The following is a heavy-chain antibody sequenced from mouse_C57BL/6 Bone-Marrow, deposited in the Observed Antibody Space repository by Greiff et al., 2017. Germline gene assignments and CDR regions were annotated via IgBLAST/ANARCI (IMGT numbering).Heavy chain of an antibody. CDR2: IWRGGST. V-gene: IGHV2-5*01. CDR3: AKKGDWEKDAMDY. J-gene: IGHJ4*01. CDR1: GFSLTSYG. Sequence: VQLVESGPGLVQPSQSLSITCTVSGFSLTSYGVHWVRQSPGKGLEWLGVIWRGGSTDYNAAFMSRLSITKDNSKSQVFFKMNSLQADDTAIYYWAKKGDWEKDAMDYWGQGTSVTVSS. D-gene: IGHD4-1*01.